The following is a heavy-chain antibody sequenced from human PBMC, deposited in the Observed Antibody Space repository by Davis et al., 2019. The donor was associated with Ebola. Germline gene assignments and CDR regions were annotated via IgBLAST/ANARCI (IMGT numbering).Heavy chain of an antibody. CDR2: INHSGST. CDR3: AGGSANSALYYYYGMDV. CDR1: GGSFSGYY. V-gene: IGHV4-34*01. J-gene: IGHJ6*02. D-gene: IGHD4-23*01. Sequence: SETLSLTCAVYGGSFSGYYWTWIRQPPGKGLEWIGEINHSGSTNYNPSLKSRVTISVDTSKNQFSLKLSSVTAADTAVYYCAGGSANSALYYYYGMDVWGQGTTVTVSS.